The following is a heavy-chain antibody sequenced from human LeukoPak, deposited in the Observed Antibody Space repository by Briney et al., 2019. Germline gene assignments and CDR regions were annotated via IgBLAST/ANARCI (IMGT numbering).Heavy chain of an antibody. CDR3: AKDLRGTLSSRGPFEY. V-gene: IGHV3-23*01. CDR1: GFTFSSYA. J-gene: IGHJ4*02. CDR2: ISGNGAIT. D-gene: IGHD1-1*01. Sequence: GGSLRLSCEASGFTFSSYAMSWVRQAPEKGLEWVSSISGNGAITYYADTVKGRFSGSRDNSKNTLYLQLNSLRAEDTAVYYCAKDLRGTLSSRGPFEYWGQGTLVTVSS.